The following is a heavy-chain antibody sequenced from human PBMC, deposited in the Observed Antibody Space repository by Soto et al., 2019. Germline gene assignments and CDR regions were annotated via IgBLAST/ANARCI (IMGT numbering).Heavy chain of an antibody. D-gene: IGHD3-16*01. J-gene: IGHJ4*02. CDR1: GFTFSTYW. CDR3: ARGGVYAYYGDN. CDR2: LKGDGSMT. V-gene: IGHV3-74*01. Sequence: EVQLVESGGGVVQPGESLRLSCTASGFTFSTYWMHWVRQAPGKGLVWLSRLKGDGSMTDYADSVKGRFTISRDNAENTRYLQVNGLRAEDTAIYYCARGGVYAYYGDNWGQGTLVTVSS.